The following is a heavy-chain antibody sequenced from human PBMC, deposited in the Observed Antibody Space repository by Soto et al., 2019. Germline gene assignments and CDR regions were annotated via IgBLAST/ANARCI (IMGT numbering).Heavy chain of an antibody. V-gene: IGHV3-33*01. CDR1: GFTFSSYG. Sequence: GGSLRLSCAASGFTFSSYGMHWVRQAPGKGLEWVAVIWYDGSNKYYADSVKGRFTISRDNSKNTLYLQMNSLRAEDRAVYYCARDGSKELFTIFGVVTAFDYWGQGTLVTVSS. CDR3: ARDGSKELFTIFGVVTAFDY. J-gene: IGHJ4*02. CDR2: IWYDGSNK. D-gene: IGHD3-3*01.